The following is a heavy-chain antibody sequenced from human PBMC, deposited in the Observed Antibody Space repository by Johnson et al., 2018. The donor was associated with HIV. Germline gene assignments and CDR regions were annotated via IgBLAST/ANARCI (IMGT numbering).Heavy chain of an antibody. D-gene: IGHD6-19*01. Sequence: QVQLVESGGGVVQPGGSLRLSCAASGFTFNTYGIHWVRQAPGKGLEWVAFIRFDGSNKYYADSVKGRFAISRDNSKNTLFLQMKSLRAEDTAVYYCARDQSNGWNRGAFDIWGQGTVVTVSS. J-gene: IGHJ3*02. V-gene: IGHV3-30*02. CDR1: GFTFNTYG. CDR2: IRFDGSNK. CDR3: ARDQSNGWNRGAFDI.